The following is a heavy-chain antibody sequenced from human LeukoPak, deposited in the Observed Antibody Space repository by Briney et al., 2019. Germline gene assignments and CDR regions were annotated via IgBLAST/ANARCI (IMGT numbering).Heavy chain of an antibody. V-gene: IGHV1-69*05. J-gene: IGHJ4*02. CDR3: ARDVSSSSWYEHYYFDY. Sequence: SVKVSCKASGGTLSSYAISWVRQAPGQGLEWMGRIIPIFGTANYAQKFRGRVTITTDESTSTAYMELSSLRSEDTAVYYCARDVSSSSWYEHYYFDYWGQGTLVTVSS. D-gene: IGHD6-13*01. CDR1: GGTLSSYA. CDR2: IIPIFGTA.